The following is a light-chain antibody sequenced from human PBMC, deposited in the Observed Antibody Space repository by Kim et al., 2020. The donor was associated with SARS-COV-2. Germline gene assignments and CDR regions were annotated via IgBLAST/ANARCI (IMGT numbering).Light chain of an antibody. CDR3: QTWDTDIMV. CDR1: SGHSTYA. CDR2: VNGDGSN. V-gene: IGLV4-69*01. J-gene: IGLJ3*02. Sequence: ASVKLTGALSSGHSTYAIAWQQQQPEKGPRYLMKVNGDGSNSKGDGIPDRFSGSSSGAERYLTITSLQSEDEADYYCQTWDTDIMVFGGGTKVTVL.